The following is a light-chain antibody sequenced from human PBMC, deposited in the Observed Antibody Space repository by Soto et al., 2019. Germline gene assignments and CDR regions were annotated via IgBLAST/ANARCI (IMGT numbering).Light chain of an antibody. CDR1: QSVLYSSNNKNY. V-gene: IGKV4-1*01. CDR2: WAS. CDR3: LQYYSTGT. Sequence: DIVMTQSPDSLAVSLGERATINSKSSQSVLYSSNNKNYLAWYQHKPGQPPKLLIYWASTRESGVPDRFSGSGSGTDFTLTISSLQAEDVAVYYCLQYYSTGTFGQGTKVEIK. J-gene: IGKJ1*01.